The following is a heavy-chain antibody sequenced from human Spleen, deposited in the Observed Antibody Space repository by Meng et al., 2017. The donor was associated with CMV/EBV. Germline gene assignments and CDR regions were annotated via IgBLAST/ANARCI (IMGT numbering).Heavy chain of an antibody. Sequence: ASGFTFSGSAMHWVRQAPGKGLEWVAVISYDGSNKYYADSVKGRFTISRDNSKNTLYLQMNSLRAEDTAVYYCARRMTMELRASLDYWGQGTLVTVSS. J-gene: IGHJ4*02. CDR1: GFTFSGSA. V-gene: IGHV3-30*04. D-gene: IGHD4/OR15-4a*01. CDR3: ARRMTMELRASLDY. CDR2: ISYDGSNK.